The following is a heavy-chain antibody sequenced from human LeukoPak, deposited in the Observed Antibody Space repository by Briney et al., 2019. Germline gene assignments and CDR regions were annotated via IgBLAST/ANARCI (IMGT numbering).Heavy chain of an antibody. CDR2: ISGSGSNT. J-gene: IGHJ4*02. CDR1: GFTFSSYV. Sequence: GGSLRLSCAASGFTFSSYVMNLVRQAPGKGLEWVSGISGSGSNTYSADSVKGRFTISRDNSKNTLYLQMNSLRADDTAVYYCAKAHDSYSALKGWGQGTLVTVSS. D-gene: IGHD3-3*01. CDR3: AKAHDSYSALKG. V-gene: IGHV3-23*01.